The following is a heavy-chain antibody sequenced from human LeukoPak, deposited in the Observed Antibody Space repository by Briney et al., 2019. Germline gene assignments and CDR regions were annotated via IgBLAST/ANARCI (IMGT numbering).Heavy chain of an antibody. J-gene: IGHJ5*02. CDR2: ISGSGGST. CDR3: AKNPDWDMINWFDP. Sequence: SGGSLRLSCAASGLTFSSYAMSWVRQAPGKGLEWVSAISGSGGSTYYADSVKGRFTISRDNSKNTLYLQMNSLRAEDTAVYYCAKNPDWDMINWFDPWGQGTLVTVSS. CDR1: GLTFSSYA. V-gene: IGHV3-23*01. D-gene: IGHD1/OR15-1a*01.